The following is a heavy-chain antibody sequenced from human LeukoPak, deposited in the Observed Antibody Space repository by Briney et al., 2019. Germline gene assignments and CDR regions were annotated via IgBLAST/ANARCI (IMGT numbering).Heavy chain of an antibody. CDR3: ARENSRSTSCYTGGPHFDY. V-gene: IGHV4-31*03. CDR1: GGSISSGGYF. J-gene: IGHJ4*02. D-gene: IGHD2-2*02. Sequence: SQTLSLTRTVSGGSISSGGYFWSWIRQHPRKGLEWIGYIYYSGSTYYNPSLKSRVTISVGTSKNQFSLKLSSVTTADTAVYYCARENSRSTSCYTGGPHFDYWAREPWSPSPQ. CDR2: IYYSGST.